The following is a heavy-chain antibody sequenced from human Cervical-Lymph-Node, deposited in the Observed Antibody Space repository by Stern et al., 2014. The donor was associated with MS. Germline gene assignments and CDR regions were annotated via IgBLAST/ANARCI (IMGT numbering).Heavy chain of an antibody. CDR1: GITFNTYG. CDR2: ISYDGNHN. J-gene: IGHJ5*02. V-gene: IGHV3-30*18. CDR3: AKDRYQMRISPGSRWVDP. Sequence: VQLVQSGGGVVQPGRSLRLSCAASGITFNTYGMHWVRQAPGTGLEWVAVISYDGNHNYNAASVKVRFTIARANSKNPVHLQMVSLQAEDPAVYSCAKDRYQMRISPGSRWVDPWGQGTMVIVPS. D-gene: IGHD1-1*01.